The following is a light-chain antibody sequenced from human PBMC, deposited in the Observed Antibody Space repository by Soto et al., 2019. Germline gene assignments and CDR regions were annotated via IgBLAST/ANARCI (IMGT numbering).Light chain of an antibody. J-gene: IGLJ1*01. CDR1: SSNIGSNT. V-gene: IGLV1-44*01. Sequence: QSVLTQPPSASGTPGQRVTISCSGSSSNIGSNTVNWYQQLPGTAPKLLIYGNNQRPSGVPDRFSGSKSGTSASLAISGLQSEDEAEYYCAAWDDSLNGLYVFGTGTKVTVL. CDR2: GNN. CDR3: AAWDDSLNGLYV.